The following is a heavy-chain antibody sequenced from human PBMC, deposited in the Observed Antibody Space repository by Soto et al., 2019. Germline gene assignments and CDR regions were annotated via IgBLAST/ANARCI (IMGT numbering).Heavy chain of an antibody. J-gene: IGHJ6*02. Sequence: ASVKVSCKASGYTFTSYDINWVRQATGQGLEWMGWMNPNSGNTGYAQKFQGRVTMTRNTSISTAYMELSSLRSEDTAVYYCARGEVRSGQNYYYGMDVWGQGTTVTVSS. V-gene: IGHV1-8*01. CDR2: MNPNSGNT. CDR1: GYTFTSYD. CDR3: ARGEVRSGQNYYYGMDV. D-gene: IGHD3-3*01.